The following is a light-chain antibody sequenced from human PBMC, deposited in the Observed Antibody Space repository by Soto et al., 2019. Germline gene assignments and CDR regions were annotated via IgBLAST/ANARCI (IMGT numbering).Light chain of an antibody. V-gene: IGKV1-5*03. J-gene: IGKJ1*01. CDR3: QQYNSYLWT. Sequence: DIQMTQSPSTLSGSVGDRVTITCRASQTISSWLAWYQQKPGKAPKLLIYKASTLKSGVPSRFSGSRSGTEFTLTISSLQPDDFATYYCQQYNSYLWTFGQGTKVDIK. CDR2: KAS. CDR1: QTISSW.